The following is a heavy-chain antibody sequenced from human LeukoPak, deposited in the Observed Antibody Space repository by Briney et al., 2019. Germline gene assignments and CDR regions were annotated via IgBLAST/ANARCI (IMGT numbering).Heavy chain of an antibody. V-gene: IGHV3-30-3*01. D-gene: IGHD3-10*01. CDR1: GFTFSSYA. Sequence: GRSLRLSCAASGFTFSSYAMHWVRQAPGKGLEWVAVISYDGSNKYYADSVKGRFTISRDNSKNTLYLQMNSLRAEVTAVYYCARLDVLLWFGESPGAFDIWGQGTMVTVSS. CDR2: ISYDGSNK. J-gene: IGHJ3*02. CDR3: ARLDVLLWFGESPGAFDI.